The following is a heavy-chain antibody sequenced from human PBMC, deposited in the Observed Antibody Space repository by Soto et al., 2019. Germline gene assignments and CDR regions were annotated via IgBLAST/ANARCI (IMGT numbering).Heavy chain of an antibody. CDR2: IYYDGST. CDR1: GDSITSINNY. V-gene: IGHV4-39*01. J-gene: IGHJ4*02. CDR3: ASLGIAAAGPDTYFDY. D-gene: IGHD6-13*01. Sequence: SETLSLTCTVSGDSITSINNYWGWIRQPPGMGLEWIANIYYDGSTFYNPSLKSRVAMSIDTSKNQFSLNLTSVTATDTAVYYCASLGIAAAGPDTYFDYWGQGTLVTVSS.